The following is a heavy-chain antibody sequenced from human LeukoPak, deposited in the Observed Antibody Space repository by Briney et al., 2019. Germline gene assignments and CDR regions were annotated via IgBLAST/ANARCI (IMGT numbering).Heavy chain of an antibody. CDR2: INHSGST. Sequence: LRLSCAASGFTFSDYYMSWLRQPPGKGLEWIGEINHSGSTNYNPSLKSRVTISVDTSKNQFSLKLSSVTAADTAVYYCARGTTTVVTPFDYWGQGTLVTVSS. D-gene: IGHD4-23*01. CDR1: GFTFSDYY. V-gene: IGHV4-34*01. J-gene: IGHJ4*02. CDR3: ARGTTTVVTPFDY.